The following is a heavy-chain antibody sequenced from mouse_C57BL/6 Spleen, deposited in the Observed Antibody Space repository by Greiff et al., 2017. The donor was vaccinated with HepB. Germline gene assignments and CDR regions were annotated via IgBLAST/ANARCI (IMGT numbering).Heavy chain of an antibody. CDR1: GFTFSSYA. Sequence: EVKLVDSGGGLVKPGGSLKLSCAASGFTFSSYAMSWVRQTPEKRLEWVATISDGGSYTYYPDNVKGRFTISRDNAKNNLYLQMSHLKSEDTAMYYCARDLLYASYYYGLDYWGQGTTLTVSS. CDR2: ISDGGSYT. D-gene: IGHD1-1*01. CDR3: ARDLLYASYYYGLDY. J-gene: IGHJ2*01. V-gene: IGHV5-4*01.